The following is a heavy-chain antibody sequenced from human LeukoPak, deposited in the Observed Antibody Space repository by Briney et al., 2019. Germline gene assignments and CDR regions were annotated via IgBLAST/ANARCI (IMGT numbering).Heavy chain of an antibody. V-gene: IGHV3-30-3*01. CDR3: ARGYYGSGTNVEYFQH. CDR1: GFTFSSYA. CDR2: ISYDGSNK. Sequence: PGGSLRLSCAASGFTFSSYAVHWVRQAPGKGLEWVAVISYDGSNKYYADSVKGRFTISRDNSKNTLYLQMNSLRAEDTAVYYCARGYYGSGTNVEYFQHWGQGTLVTVSS. J-gene: IGHJ1*01. D-gene: IGHD3-10*01.